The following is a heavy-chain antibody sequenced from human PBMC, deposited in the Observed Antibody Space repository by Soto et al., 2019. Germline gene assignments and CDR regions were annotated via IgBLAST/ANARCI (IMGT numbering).Heavy chain of an antibody. D-gene: IGHD2-15*01. CDR1: GDSISTSAYY. J-gene: IGHJ4*02. Sequence: SETLSLTCTVSGDSISTSAYYWGWVRQPPGKGLEWVGTIYCTGSTYYNPPLESRVTMSLQTSKNQFSLNLTSVTAADTAVYYCARLGGVIAASDFDYWGQGALVTVS. CDR3: ARLGGVIAASDFDY. CDR2: IYCTGST. V-gene: IGHV4-39*01.